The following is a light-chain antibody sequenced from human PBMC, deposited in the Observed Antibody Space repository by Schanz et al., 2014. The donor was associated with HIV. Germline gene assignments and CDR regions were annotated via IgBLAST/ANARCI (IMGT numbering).Light chain of an antibody. J-gene: IGKJ2*01. CDR1: QSVGTN. CDR2: GAS. CDR3: QQYGRSYT. Sequence: EIVMTQSPATLSMSPGERATLSCRASQSVGTNLAWFQQKPGQAPRLLIYGASTRATGVPARFSGSGSGTDFTLNISRLEPEDFAVYYCQQYGRSYTFGQGTKLEIK. V-gene: IGKV3-15*01.